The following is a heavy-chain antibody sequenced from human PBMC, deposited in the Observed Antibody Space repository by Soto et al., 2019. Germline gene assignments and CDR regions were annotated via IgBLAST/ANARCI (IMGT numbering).Heavy chain of an antibody. V-gene: IGHV3-30*03. J-gene: IGHJ4*02. CDR3: AGPNGGYYVILAF. Sequence: QVQLVESGGGVVQPGRSLRLSCVASGFTLSNNGMHWVRQAPGKGLEWVAVLSYDGNNRFYADSVKGRFTISRDTSKNLLFQQKTGLRREDRVVYYWAGPNGGYYVILAFGGQGTLVTVPS. D-gene: IGHD3-9*01. CDR2: LSYDGNNR. CDR1: GFTLSNNG.